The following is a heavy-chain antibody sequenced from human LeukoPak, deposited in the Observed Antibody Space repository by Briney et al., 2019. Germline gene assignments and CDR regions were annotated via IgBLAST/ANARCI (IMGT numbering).Heavy chain of an antibody. J-gene: IGHJ6*02. V-gene: IGHV1-18*01. CDR2: ISAYNGNT. CDR1: GYTFTNYG. Sequence: VASVNVSFKGSGYTFTNYGSSWVRQARGQGGEGMGWISAYNGNTNYAQKLQGRVTMTTHTSTSTAYMELRSLRSDDTAVYYCARCSGAYSNYYYYGMDVWGQGTTVTVSS. CDR3: ARCSGAYSNYYYYGMDV. D-gene: IGHD3-10*02.